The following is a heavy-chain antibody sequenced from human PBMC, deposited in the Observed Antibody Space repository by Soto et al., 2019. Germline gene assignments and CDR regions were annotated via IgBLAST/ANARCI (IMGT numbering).Heavy chain of an antibody. CDR1: GGIFSRSGTFTSFA. CDR3: SAGGSTTENEFDD. J-gene: IGHJ4*02. V-gene: IGHV1-69*05. CDR2: VIGSVSTT. Sequence: QLVQSGAEVKKPGSSVKVSCTASGGIFSRSGTFTSFAISWVRQAPGQGPEWMGGVIGSVSTTKYVQRFQGRVTTTTDVSTNSAFIEQRNNRSEDTAIYYCSAGGSTTENEFDDWGQGNL. D-gene: IGHD3-16*01.